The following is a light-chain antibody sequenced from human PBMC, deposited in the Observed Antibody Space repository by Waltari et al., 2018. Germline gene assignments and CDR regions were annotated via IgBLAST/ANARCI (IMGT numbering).Light chain of an antibody. CDR1: QSIGFS. V-gene: IGKV3-15*01. CDR3: QQYNNWPPGT. CDR2: HSS. Sequence: TVVTPSPGTLSVSPGERVTLSCRTSQSIGFSLAWYQQKPGQAPRLLMFHSSTRAPGIPARFSGSGSETEFTLTIGSLQSEDFAVYYCQQYNNWPPGTFGQGTKVEI. J-gene: IGKJ1*01.